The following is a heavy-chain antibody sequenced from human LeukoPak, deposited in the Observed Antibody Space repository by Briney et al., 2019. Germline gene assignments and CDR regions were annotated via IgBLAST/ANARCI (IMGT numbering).Heavy chain of an antibody. Sequence: ASVKVSCKASGYTFTSHDINWVRQATGQGLEWMGWMNPNSGYTGYEQKFQGRVTITRDTSTSTAYLDLSRLRSEDTAVYYCARGGSSYKDEHEEFDYWGQGTVVTVS. CDR2: MNPNSGYT. CDR3: ARGGSSYKDEHEEFDY. D-gene: IGHD3-22*01. J-gene: IGHJ4*02. V-gene: IGHV1-8*01. CDR1: GYTFTSHD.